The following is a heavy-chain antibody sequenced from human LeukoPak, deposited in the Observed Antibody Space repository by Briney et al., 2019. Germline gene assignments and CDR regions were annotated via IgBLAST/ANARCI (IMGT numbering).Heavy chain of an antibody. Sequence: GGSLRLSCAASGFTFSIYTMNWVRQAPGKGLEWLSYISGSSSPIYYADSVRGRFTISRDNAKNSLYLQMNSLRVEDTAVYYCATYSGYDRIFDYWGQGTLVTVSS. D-gene: IGHD5-12*01. CDR2: ISGSSSPI. J-gene: IGHJ4*02. CDR1: GFTFSIYT. V-gene: IGHV3-48*01. CDR3: ATYSGYDRIFDY.